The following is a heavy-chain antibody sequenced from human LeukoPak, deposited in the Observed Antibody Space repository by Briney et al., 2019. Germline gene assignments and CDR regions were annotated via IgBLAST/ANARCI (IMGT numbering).Heavy chain of an antibody. CDR2: IYYSGST. V-gene: IGHV4-39*02. CDR3: ARDDSSGWIIILDAFDI. J-gene: IGHJ3*02. Sequence: SETLSLTCTVSGGSLSSSSYYWGWIRQPPGTGLEWIGSIYYSGSTYYNPSLKSRVTISVDTSKNQFSLKLSSVTAADTAVYYCARDDSSGWIIILDAFDIWGQGTMVTVSS. D-gene: IGHD6-19*01. CDR1: GGSLSSSSYY.